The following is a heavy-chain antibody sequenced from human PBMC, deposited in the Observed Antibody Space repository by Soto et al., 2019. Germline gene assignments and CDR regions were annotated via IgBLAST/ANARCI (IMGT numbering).Heavy chain of an antibody. Sequence: QVQLVESGGGVVQPGRSRRLSCAASGFTFSSYAMHWVRQAPGKGLEWVAVISYDGSNKYYADSVKGRFTISRDNSKNTLYLQMNSLRAEDTALYYCARVPSSSGRAHFDYWGQGTLVTVSS. J-gene: IGHJ4*02. CDR3: ARVPSSSGRAHFDY. V-gene: IGHV3-30-3*01. D-gene: IGHD2-15*01. CDR1: GFTFSSYA. CDR2: ISYDGSNK.